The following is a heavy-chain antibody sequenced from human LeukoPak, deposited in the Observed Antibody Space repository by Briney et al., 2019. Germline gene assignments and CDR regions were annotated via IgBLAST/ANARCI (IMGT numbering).Heavy chain of an antibody. Sequence: ASVKVSCKASGYTFTSYYMHWVRQAPGQGLEWMGIINPSGGSTSYAQRFQGRVTMTRDTSTSTVYMERSSLRSEDTAVYYCARDGEYYDFWSGYYAGVPNWFDPWGQGTLVTVSS. D-gene: IGHD3-3*01. CDR1: GYTFTSYY. J-gene: IGHJ5*02. CDR3: ARDGEYYDFWSGYYAGVPNWFDP. CDR2: INPSGGST. V-gene: IGHV1-46*01.